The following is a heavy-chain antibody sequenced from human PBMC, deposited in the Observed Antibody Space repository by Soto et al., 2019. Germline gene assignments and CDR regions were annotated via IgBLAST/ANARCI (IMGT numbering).Heavy chain of an antibody. CDR1: GGSISSYY. D-gene: IGHD1-26*01. V-gene: IGHV4-59*01. CDR3: ATALYSGTPRYYYGMDV. Sequence: SETLSLTCTVSGGSISSYYWSWIRQPPGKGLEWIGYIYYSGRTNYNPSIKSRVTISVDTSKNQFSLKLSSVTAADTAVYYCATALYSGTPRYYYGMDVWGQGTTVTVSS. J-gene: IGHJ6*02. CDR2: IYYSGRT.